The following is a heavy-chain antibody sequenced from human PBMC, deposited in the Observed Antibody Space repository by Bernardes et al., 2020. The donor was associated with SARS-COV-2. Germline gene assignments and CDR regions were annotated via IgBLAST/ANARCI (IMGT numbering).Heavy chain of an antibody. CDR3: ATENVYSSGPFDC. CDR1: GFSFSTYG. D-gene: IGHD6-19*01. Sequence: GGSLRLSCAASGFSFSTYGMHWVRQAPGKGLEWVAVISFDGSNIYYADSVKGRFTISRDNSKNTLYRQLNSLRAEDTAVYYCATENVYSSGPFDCWGQGTLVTVSS. CDR2: ISFDGSNI. J-gene: IGHJ4*02. V-gene: IGHV3-30*03.